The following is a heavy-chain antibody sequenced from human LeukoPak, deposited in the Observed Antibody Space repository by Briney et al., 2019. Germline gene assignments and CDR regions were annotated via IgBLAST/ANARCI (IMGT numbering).Heavy chain of an antibody. D-gene: IGHD2-15*01. Sequence: ASVKVSCKASGGTFSSYAISWVRQAPGQGLEWMGRIIPILGIANYAQKFQGRVTITADKSTSTAYMELSSLRSEDTAVYYCAGSPFCSGGSCYTGLPYWGQGTLVTVSS. J-gene: IGHJ4*02. CDR3: AGSPFCSGGSCYTGLPY. V-gene: IGHV1-69*04. CDR1: GGTFSSYA. CDR2: IIPILGIA.